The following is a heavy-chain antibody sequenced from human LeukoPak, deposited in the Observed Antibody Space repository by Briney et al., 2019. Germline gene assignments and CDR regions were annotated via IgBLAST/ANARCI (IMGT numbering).Heavy chain of an antibody. CDR2: ITPYSGGT. Sequence: GASVKVSCKPSGYTFSAFYIHWVRQAPGQGLEWMGWITPYSGGTNYAQRFQDRVTTTWDTSIGTANMELSGLKSDDTAVYYCARDRADNFDSSGYYPDGLDIWGQGTMVTVS. CDR1: GYTFSAFY. D-gene: IGHD3-22*01. CDR3: ARDRADNFDSSGYYPDGLDI. V-gene: IGHV1-2*02. J-gene: IGHJ3*02.